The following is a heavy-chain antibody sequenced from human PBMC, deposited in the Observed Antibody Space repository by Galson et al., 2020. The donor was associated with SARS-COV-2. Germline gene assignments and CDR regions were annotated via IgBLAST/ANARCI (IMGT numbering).Heavy chain of an antibody. D-gene: IGHD3-3*01. V-gene: IGHV3-30*18. Sequence: GGSLRLSCATSGFTFSGYGMHWVRQAPGKGLEWVAVISYDGSNKYYADSVKGRFTISRDNSKNTLYLQMNSLRAEDTAVYYCAKGQTEYFWSGYYIWGQGTLVTVSS. CDR3: AKGQTEYFWSGYYI. CDR2: ISYDGSNK. J-gene: IGHJ4*02. CDR1: GFTFSGYG.